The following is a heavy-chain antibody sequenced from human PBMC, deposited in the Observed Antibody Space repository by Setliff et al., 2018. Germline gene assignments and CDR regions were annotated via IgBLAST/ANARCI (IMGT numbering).Heavy chain of an antibody. D-gene: IGHD2-15*01. CDR1: GFTFSTYR. J-gene: IGHJ4*02. Sequence: SLRLSCAASGFTFSTYRMHWVRQAPGKGLEWVAVIWDDGGNKYHADSVKGRFTISRDNSKNTLYLQMNSLRPEDTAVYYCARTCGGSGCYAGLESWGQGTPVTVSS. CDR2: IWDDGGNK. CDR3: ARTCGGSGCYAGLES. V-gene: IGHV3-33*08.